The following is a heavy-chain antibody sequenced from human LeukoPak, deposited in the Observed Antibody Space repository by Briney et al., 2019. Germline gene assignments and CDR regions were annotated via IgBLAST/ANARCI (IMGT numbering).Heavy chain of an antibody. Sequence: PSETLSLTCTVSGYSISSGYYWGWIRQPPGKGLEWIGSIYHNGSTYYNPSLKSRVTISVDTSKNQVSLKLSSVTAADTAVYYCARVSYSSGWYDDYFDYWGQGTLVTVSS. V-gene: IGHV4-38-2*02. CDR2: IYHNGST. D-gene: IGHD6-19*01. CDR1: GYSISSGYY. CDR3: ARVSYSSGWYDDYFDY. J-gene: IGHJ4*02.